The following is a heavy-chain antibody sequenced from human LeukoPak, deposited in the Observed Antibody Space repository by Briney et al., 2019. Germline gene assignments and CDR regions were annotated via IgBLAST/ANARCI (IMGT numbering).Heavy chain of an antibody. Sequence: SETLSLTCTVSGGSISSYYWSWIRQPAGKGLEWIGRIYTSGSTTYDPSLKSRVTMSVDTSKNQFSLKLNSVTAADTAVYYCARNSYYYNSGEGAFDIWGQGTMVTVSS. D-gene: IGHD3-22*01. J-gene: IGHJ3*02. V-gene: IGHV4-4*07. CDR2: IYTSGST. CDR3: ARNSYYYNSGEGAFDI. CDR1: GGSISSYY.